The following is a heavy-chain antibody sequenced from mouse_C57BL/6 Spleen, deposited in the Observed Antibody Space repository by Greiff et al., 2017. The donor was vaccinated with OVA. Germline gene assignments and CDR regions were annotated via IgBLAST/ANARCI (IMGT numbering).Heavy chain of an antibody. Sequence: QVQLQQPGAELVRPGSSVKLSCKASGYTFTSYWMDWVKQRPGQGLEWIGNIYPSDSETHYNQKFKDKATLTVDKSSSTAYMQLSSLTSEDSAVYYCAREEYSNAMDYWGQGTSVTVSS. V-gene: IGHV1-61*01. D-gene: IGHD2-5*01. CDR2: IYPSDSET. CDR3: AREEYSNAMDY. J-gene: IGHJ4*01. CDR1: GYTFTSYW.